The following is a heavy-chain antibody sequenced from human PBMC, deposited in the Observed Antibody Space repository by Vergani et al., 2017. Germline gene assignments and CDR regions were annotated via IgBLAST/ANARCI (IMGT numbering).Heavy chain of an antibody. CDR3: ARGGRPRGSGYYGIDY. CDR2: IIPVFGTA. CDR1: GGTFSSYA. V-gene: IGHV1-69*01. J-gene: IGHJ4*02. Sequence: QVQLVQSGAEVKKPGSSVKVSCKASGGTFSSYAISWVRQAPGPGLEWMGGIIPVFGTANYAQKFQGRVTITADESTSTAYMELSSLRSEDTAVYYCARGGRPRGSGYYGIDYWGQGTLVTVSS. D-gene: IGHD3-22*01.